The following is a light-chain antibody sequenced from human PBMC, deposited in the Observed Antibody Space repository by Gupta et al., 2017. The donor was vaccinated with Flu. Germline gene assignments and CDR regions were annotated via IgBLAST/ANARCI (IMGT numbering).Light chain of an antibody. V-gene: IGLV3-25*01. CDR1: ALPKQY. J-gene: IGLJ7*01. Sequence: SYELIQPPPVSVSPGQTARITCPGDALPKQYAYWYKKRAGQAPVLLKYKETERPSGIPERFSGSSSGTTVTLTIAGAQTEDEADYYCQSVDSSGSYAVFGGGTQLTVL. CDR2: KET. CDR3: QSVDSSGSYAV.